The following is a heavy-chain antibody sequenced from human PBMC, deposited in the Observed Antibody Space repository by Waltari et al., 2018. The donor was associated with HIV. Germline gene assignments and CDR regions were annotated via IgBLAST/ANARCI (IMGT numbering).Heavy chain of an antibody. V-gene: IGHV5-51*03. D-gene: IGHD3-10*01. J-gene: IGHJ5*02. CDR2: IYPGDSDT. CDR1: GYSFTSYW. CDR3: ARYITMVRGGANWFDP. Sequence: EVQLVQSGAEVKKPGESLKISCTGSGYSFTSYWIGWVRQMPGKGLEWMGIIYPGDSDTRYSPSFQGQVTISADKSISTAYLQWSSLKASDTAMYYCARYITMVRGGANWFDPWGQGTLVTVSS.